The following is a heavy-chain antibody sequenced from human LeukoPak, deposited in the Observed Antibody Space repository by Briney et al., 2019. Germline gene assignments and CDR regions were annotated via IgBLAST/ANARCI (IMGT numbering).Heavy chain of an antibody. D-gene: IGHD5-18*01. CDR1: GFTFSTYS. Sequence: PGGSLRLSCAASGFTFSTYSMKWVRQAPGKGLEWASSISSSSSYIYYADSVKGRFTIFRDNAKNSLYPQMNSLRAEDTAVYYCARAGGYSYDNWFDPWGQGTLVTVSS. CDR2: ISSSSSYI. CDR3: ARAGGYSYDNWFDP. J-gene: IGHJ5*02. V-gene: IGHV3-21*01.